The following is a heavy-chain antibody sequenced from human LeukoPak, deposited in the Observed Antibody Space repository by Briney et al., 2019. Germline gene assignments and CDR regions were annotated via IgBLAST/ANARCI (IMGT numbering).Heavy chain of an antibody. CDR3: ARASDYGDAPRY. J-gene: IGHJ4*02. CDR2: IIPILGIA. D-gene: IGHD4-17*01. V-gene: IGHV1-69*04. Sequence: GGSLRLSCAASGFTFSSYAISWVRQAPGQGLEWMGRIIPILGIANYAQKFQGRVTITADKSTSTAYMELSSLRSEDTAVYYCARASDYGDAPRYWGQGTLVTVSS. CDR1: GFTFSSYA.